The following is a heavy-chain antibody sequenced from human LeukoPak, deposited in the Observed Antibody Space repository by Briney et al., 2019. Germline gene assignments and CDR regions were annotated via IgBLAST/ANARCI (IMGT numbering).Heavy chain of an antibody. J-gene: IGHJ4*02. D-gene: IGHD1-26*01. CDR2: IYYSGAT. V-gene: IGHV4-59*13. CDR3: ARAQYSGSCFDY. Sequence: SETLSLTCTVSVGSISGYFWSWVRQAPGTGLDWIGHIYYSGATNYNPSLRSRVTISVDTSKDQFSLKLRSVTAADTAVYYCARAQYSGSCFDYWGQGALVTVSS. CDR1: VGSISGYF.